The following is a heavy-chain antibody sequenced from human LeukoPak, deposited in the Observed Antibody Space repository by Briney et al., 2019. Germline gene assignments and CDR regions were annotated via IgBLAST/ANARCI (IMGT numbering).Heavy chain of an antibody. J-gene: IGHJ5*02. D-gene: IGHD3-10*01. CDR2: IYTSGST. V-gene: IGHV4-61*02. CDR1: GGSISSGSYY. Sequence: PSETLSLACTVSGGSISSGSYYWSWIRQPAGKGLEWIGRIYTSGSTNYNPSLKSRVTISVDTSKNQFSLKLSSVTAADTAVYYCARDSGFSGSGILGGFDPWGQGTLVTVSS. CDR3: ARDSGFSGSGILGGFDP.